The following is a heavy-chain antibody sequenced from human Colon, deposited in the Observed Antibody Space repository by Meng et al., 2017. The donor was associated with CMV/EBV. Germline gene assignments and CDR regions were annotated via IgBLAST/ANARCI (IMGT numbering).Heavy chain of an antibody. CDR1: GFTVSSNY. D-gene: IGHD2-15*01. V-gene: IGHV3-53*01. J-gene: IGHJ6*02. Sequence: GESLKISCAASGFTVSSNYMSWVRQAPGKGLEWVSTIYSGGITYYADSVKGRFTISRDNSKNTLYLQMNSLRAEDTAVYYCAGINQSYYYYGLDVWGQGTTVTVSS. CDR3: AGINQSYYYYGLDV. CDR2: IYSGGIT.